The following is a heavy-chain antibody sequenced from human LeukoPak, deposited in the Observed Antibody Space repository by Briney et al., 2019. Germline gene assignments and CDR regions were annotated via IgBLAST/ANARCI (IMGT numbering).Heavy chain of an antibody. CDR1: GGSFSGYY. V-gene: IGHV4-34*01. CDR3: ARGNSYDILTGYPSSFFYVY. D-gene: IGHD3-9*01. J-gene: IGHJ4*02. CDR2: INHSGST. Sequence: PSETLSLTCAVYGGSFSGYYWSWIRQPPGKGLEWIGEINHSGSTNYNPSLKSRVTISVDTSKNQFSLKLSSVTAADTAVYYCARGNSYDILTGYPSSFFYVYWGQGTLVTVSS.